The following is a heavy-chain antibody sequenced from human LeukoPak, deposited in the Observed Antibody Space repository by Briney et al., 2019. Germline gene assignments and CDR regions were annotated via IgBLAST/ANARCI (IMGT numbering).Heavy chain of an antibody. CDR2: IYTSGST. J-gene: IGHJ4*02. D-gene: IGHD6-13*01. Sequence: PSETLSLTCTVSGGSISSSYWSWIRQPAGKGLEWIGRIYTSGSTNYNPSLKSRVTMSVDTSKNQFSLKLSSLTAADTAVYYCARDWSRWSFDYRGQGTLVTVSS. CDR1: GGSISSSY. V-gene: IGHV4-4*07. CDR3: ARDWSRWSFDY.